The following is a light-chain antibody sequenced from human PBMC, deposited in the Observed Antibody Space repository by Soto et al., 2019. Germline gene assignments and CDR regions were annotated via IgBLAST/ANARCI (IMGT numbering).Light chain of an antibody. CDR1: SSNIGDNT. V-gene: IGLV1-44*01. J-gene: IGLJ3*02. CDR3: AAWDDSLRGRV. CDR2: SNN. Sequence: QSVLTQPPSASGTPGQRVTISCSGGSSNIGDNTVNWYQQLPGTAPKLLIYSNNQRPSGVPDRFSGSKSGTSASLAISGLQSEDEADYYCAAWDDSLRGRVFGGGTQLTVL.